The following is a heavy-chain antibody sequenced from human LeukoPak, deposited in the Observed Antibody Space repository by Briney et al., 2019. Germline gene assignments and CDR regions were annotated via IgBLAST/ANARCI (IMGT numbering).Heavy chain of an antibody. CDR2: LHSGGST. V-gene: IGHV3-53*01. Sequence: GGSLRLSCAASGFTVSSTYMSWVRQAPGKGLECVSVLHSGGSTYYADSLRGRFTISRDISKNTLYLQMNRLRVEDTAVYYCAKDLHNWGFDYWGQGILVTVSS. J-gene: IGHJ4*02. D-gene: IGHD7-27*01. CDR3: AKDLHNWGFDY. CDR1: GFTVSSTY.